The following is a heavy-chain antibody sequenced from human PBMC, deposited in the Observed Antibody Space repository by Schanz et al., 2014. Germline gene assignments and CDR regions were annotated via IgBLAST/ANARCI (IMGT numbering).Heavy chain of an antibody. D-gene: IGHD2-15*01. CDR1: GFTLSSYA. J-gene: IGHJ6*02. CDR3: AKRMGYCSGGTCYDYYYYGLDV. Sequence: QVQLVESGGGVVQPGRSLRLSCAAYGFTLSSYAMHWVRQAPGKGLEWVAVISYDGSNKYYADSVKGRFTISRDNSENTLYLQMTSLSADDTAVFYCAKRMGYCSGGTCYDYYYYGLDVWGQGTTVTVSS. CDR2: ISYDGSNK. V-gene: IGHV3-30-3*02.